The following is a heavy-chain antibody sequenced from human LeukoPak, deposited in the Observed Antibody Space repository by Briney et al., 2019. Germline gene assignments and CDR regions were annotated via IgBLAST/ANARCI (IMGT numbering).Heavy chain of an antibody. CDR2: ISAGGGST. Sequence: LAGGSLRLSCAASGLTFSDYSMTWVRQAPGKGLFWVSGISAGGGSTYYADSVKGRFTISKDNSRNTLYLQMNSLRAEDTAVYYCAKDAAGPEYWGQGTLVTVSS. J-gene: IGHJ4*02. CDR3: AKDAAGPEY. V-gene: IGHV3-23*01. CDR1: GLTFSDYS. D-gene: IGHD6-13*01.